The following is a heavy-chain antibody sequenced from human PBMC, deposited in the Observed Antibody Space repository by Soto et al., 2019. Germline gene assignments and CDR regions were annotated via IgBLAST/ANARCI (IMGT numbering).Heavy chain of an antibody. CDR1: GFTFSSYG. V-gene: IGHV3-30*18. Sequence: GGSLRLSCAASGFTFSSYGMHWVRQAPGKGLEWVAVISYDGSNKYYADSVKGRFTISRDNSKNTLYLQMNSLRAEDTAVYYCAKHGTTDYWGQGTLVTVSS. CDR2: ISYDGSNK. D-gene: IGHD1-1*01. J-gene: IGHJ4*02. CDR3: AKHGTTDY.